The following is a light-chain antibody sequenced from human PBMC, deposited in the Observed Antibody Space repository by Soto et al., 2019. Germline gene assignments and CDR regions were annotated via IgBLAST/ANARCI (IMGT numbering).Light chain of an antibody. V-gene: IGKV3-20*01. CDR2: GAS. Sequence: LPHAPAPISAASGQRATLSLRASQSVSSNLAWYEQKPGQAPRLLIYGASNRATGIPDRFSGSGSGTDFTLSISRLEPEDFAVYYGLQYGSSGTFGQGTKVDIK. CDR3: LQYGSSGT. J-gene: IGKJ1*01. CDR1: QSVSSN.